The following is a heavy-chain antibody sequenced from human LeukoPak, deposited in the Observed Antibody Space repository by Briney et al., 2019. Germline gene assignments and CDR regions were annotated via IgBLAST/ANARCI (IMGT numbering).Heavy chain of an antibody. Sequence: SETLSLTCTVSDGSISSGGYYWSWIRQPPGKGLEWIGYIYHSGSTYYNPSLKSRVTISVDRSKNQFSLQLNSVTPEDTAVYYCARGPAGWFDPWGQGTLVTVSS. CDR3: ARGPAGWFDP. J-gene: IGHJ5*02. CDR1: DGSISSGGYY. V-gene: IGHV4-30-2*01. D-gene: IGHD2-2*01. CDR2: IYHSGST.